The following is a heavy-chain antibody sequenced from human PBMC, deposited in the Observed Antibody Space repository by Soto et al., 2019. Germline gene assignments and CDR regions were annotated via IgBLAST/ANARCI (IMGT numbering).Heavy chain of an antibody. V-gene: IGHV3-74*01. Sequence: LRLSCVASGFTISNYWMHWVRQAPGKGLIWVSRISPDGSTTNYADSVKGRFTISRDNAKNTLYLQMDSLRAEDTALYYCTRVISGSSGLFDYWGQGTLVTVSS. J-gene: IGHJ4*02. D-gene: IGHD1-26*01. CDR3: TRVISGSSGLFDY. CDR2: ISPDGSTT. CDR1: GFTISNYW.